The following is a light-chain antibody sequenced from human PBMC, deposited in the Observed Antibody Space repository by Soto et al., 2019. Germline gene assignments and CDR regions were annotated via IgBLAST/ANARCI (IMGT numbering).Light chain of an antibody. J-gene: IGLJ1*01. CDR2: EVS. CDR3: TSFTSSTTDV. V-gene: IGLV2-14*01. Sequence: QSALTQPASVSGSPGQSITISCTGTSSDVGGYNYVCWYQHHPGKAPKLIISEVSNRPSGVSDRFSGSKSGNTASLTISGLQPEDEADYYCTSFTSSTTDVFGTGPKVAVL. CDR1: SSDVGGYNY.